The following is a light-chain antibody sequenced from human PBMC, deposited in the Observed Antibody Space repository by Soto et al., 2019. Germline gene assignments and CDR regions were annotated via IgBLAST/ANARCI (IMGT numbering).Light chain of an antibody. Sequence: EIVLTHSPGTLSLSPAERDPLXSTASQSVSSNYLAWYQQKPGQAPRLLIYGASSRATGIPDRFSGSGSGTDFTLTIRRLEPEDFAVYYCQQYGSSYPWTFGQGTKVDIK. CDR2: GAS. J-gene: IGKJ1*01. CDR3: QQYGSSYPWT. V-gene: IGKV3-20*01. CDR1: QSVSSNY.